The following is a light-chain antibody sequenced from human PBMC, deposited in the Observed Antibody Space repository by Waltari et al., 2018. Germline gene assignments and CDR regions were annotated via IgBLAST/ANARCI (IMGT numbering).Light chain of an antibody. Sequence: FMLTQPHSVSESPGQTVTISCTRSSGNIATNHVQLYPQRPGSAPTKVIYEDNQRPSGVPDRFSGSIDSSSNSASLIISGLKAEDEADYYCQSFDSSHVVFGGGTKLTVL. CDR1: SGNIATNH. CDR3: QSFDSSHVV. V-gene: IGLV6-57*03. CDR2: EDN. J-gene: IGLJ2*01.